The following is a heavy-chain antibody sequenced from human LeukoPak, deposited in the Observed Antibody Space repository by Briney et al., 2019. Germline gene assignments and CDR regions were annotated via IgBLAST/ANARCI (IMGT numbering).Heavy chain of an antibody. V-gene: IGHV3-21*01. CDR3: ARAPWRGYYYYYYMDV. CDR1: GFTFSSYS. Sequence: PGGSLRLSCAASGFTFSSYSMNWVRQAPGKGLEWVSSISSSSYIYYADSVKGRFTISRDNAKNSLYLQMNSLRAEDTAVYYCARAPWRGYYYYYYMDVWGKGTTVTVSS. D-gene: IGHD3-10*01. CDR2: ISSSSYI. J-gene: IGHJ6*03.